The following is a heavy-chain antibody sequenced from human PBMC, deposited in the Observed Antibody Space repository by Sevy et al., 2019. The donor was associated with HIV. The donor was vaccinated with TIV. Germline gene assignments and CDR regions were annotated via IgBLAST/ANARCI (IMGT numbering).Heavy chain of an antibody. Sequence: RGSLRLSCAASGFIFSDYAMSWVRQAPGEGLEWVSGISGSGDNTYYADSVKGRFTISRDNSKTTLFLQMNSLRAEDTAVYYCAKRGYYDRSGYGPFSYWGQGTQVTVSS. V-gene: IGHV3-23*01. J-gene: IGHJ4*02. D-gene: IGHD3-22*01. CDR1: GFIFSDYA. CDR3: AKRGYYDRSGYGPFSY. CDR2: ISGSGDNT.